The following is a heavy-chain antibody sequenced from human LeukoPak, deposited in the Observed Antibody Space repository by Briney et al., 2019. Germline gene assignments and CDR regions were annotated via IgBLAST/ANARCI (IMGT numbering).Heavy chain of an antibody. V-gene: IGHV1-18*04. D-gene: IGHD6-13*01. J-gene: IGHJ3*02. CDR2: ISAYNGNT. CDR3: ARRAAAGSDAFDI. Sequence: ASVKVSCKASGHTFTNYGITWVRQAPGQGLEWMGWISAYNGNTNYAQKLQGRVTMTTDTSTSTAYMELRSLRSDETAVYYCARRAAAGSDAFDIWGQGTMVTVSS. CDR1: GHTFTNYG.